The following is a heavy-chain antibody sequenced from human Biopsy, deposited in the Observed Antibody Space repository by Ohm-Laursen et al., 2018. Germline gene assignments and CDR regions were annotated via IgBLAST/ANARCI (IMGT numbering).Heavy chain of an antibody. D-gene: IGHD1-26*01. CDR3: ARDRGGARYGMDV. CDR1: GFTFDDYG. Sequence: SLRLSCAAFGFTFDDYGMHWVRQPPGRGLEWVSGIRRNSAIIDYADSVRGRFTISRDNARRFLFLQMNNLKSEDTAFYYCARDRGGARYGMDVWGRGTTVTVSS. J-gene: IGHJ6*02. CDR2: IRRNSAII. V-gene: IGHV3-9*01.